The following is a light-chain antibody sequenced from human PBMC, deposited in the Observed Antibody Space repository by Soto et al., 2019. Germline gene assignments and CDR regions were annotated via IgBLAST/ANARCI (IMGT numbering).Light chain of an antibody. CDR3: QQYGRSPPFT. J-gene: IGKJ2*01. V-gene: IGKV3-20*01. CDR1: HTVSSRY. CDR2: GAS. Sequence: EIVLTQSPGTLSLSPGERATLSCRASHTVSSRYLAWYQQKPGQAPRLLMYGASNRATGIPDRFSGSGSGTDFTLTISRLEPEDFAVYFCQQYGRSPPFTFGQGTKVDIK.